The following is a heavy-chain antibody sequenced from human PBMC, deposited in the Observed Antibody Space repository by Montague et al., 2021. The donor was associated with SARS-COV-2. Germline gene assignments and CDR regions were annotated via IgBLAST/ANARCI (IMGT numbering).Heavy chain of an antibody. J-gene: IGHJ3*02. CDR2: IYHTGST. V-gene: IGHV4-31*03. D-gene: IGHD3-22*01. CDR1: GGSISSGGYY. CDR3: ARDSGYYDSSGYPYDAFDI. Sequence: TLSLTCTVSGGSISSGGYYWSWIRQHPGKGLEWIGYIYHTGSTHYNPSLKSRVTISKETSKNHFSLNLSSVTAADSAVYYCARDSGYYDSSGYPYDAFDIWGQGTKVTVSS.